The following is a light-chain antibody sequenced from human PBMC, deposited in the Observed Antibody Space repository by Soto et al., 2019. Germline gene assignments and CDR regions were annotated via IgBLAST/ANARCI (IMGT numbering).Light chain of an antibody. CDR2: GVS. V-gene: IGLV2-14*01. CDR3: SSYSRTSTHVV. Sequence: QSALTQPASVSGSPGQSITISCTGTSNDIAGYTYVSWYQQHPGKAPKVMIYGVSNRPSGVSNRFSGSKSGNTASLTISGLQAEDEADYYCSSYSRTSTHVVFGGGTKVTVL. CDR1: SNDIAGYTY. J-gene: IGLJ2*01.